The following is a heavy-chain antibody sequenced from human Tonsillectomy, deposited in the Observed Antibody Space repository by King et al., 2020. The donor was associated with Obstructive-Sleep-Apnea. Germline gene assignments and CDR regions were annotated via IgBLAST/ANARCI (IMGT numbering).Heavy chain of an antibody. V-gene: IGHV3-43D*03. J-gene: IGHJ4*02. D-gene: IGHD1-26*01. CDR1: GFTFDDYA. Sequence: VQLVESGGVVVQPGGSLRLSCAASGFTFDDYAMHWVRQAPGKGLEWVSLISWDGGSTYYADSVTGRFTISRDNSKNSLYLQMNSLRAEDTALYYFAKDMQYGGRRGYYFDYWGQGTLVTVSS. CDR3: AKDMQYGGRRGYYFDY. CDR2: ISWDGGST.